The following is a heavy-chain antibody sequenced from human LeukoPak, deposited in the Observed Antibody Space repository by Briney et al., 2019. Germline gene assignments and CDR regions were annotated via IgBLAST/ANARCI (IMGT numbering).Heavy chain of an antibody. J-gene: IGHJ4*02. D-gene: IGHD1-26*01. V-gene: IGHV3-23*01. Sequence: PGGSLRLSCAASGFTFSSYWMSWVRQAPGKGLEWVSAISGSGGSTYYADSVKGRFTISRDNSKNTLYLQMNSLRAEDTAVYYCARVGSGSYYFDYWGQGTLVTVSS. CDR3: ARVGSGSYYFDY. CDR2: ISGSGGST. CDR1: GFTFSSYW.